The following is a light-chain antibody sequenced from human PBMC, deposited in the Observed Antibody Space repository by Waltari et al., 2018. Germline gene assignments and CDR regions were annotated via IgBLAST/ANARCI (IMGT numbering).Light chain of an antibody. V-gene: IGKV1-33*01. CDR2: DAA. J-gene: IGKJ4*01. CDR3: QQYHNLPAT. CDR1: QDISNS. Sequence: DIQMTQSPSSLSASVGDRVTITCQASQDISNSLNWYQQKQGKAPKVLIYDAANLESGVPSRFSGSGFGTDFTFTISSLQPEDLATYFCQQYHNLPATFGGGTKVEI.